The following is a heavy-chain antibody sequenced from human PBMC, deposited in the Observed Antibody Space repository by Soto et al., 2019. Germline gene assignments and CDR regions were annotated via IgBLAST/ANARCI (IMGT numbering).Heavy chain of an antibody. Sequence: GGSLGLSCIGSGFTFGDHAISWFRQAPGKGLEWVGFIRSKAYGGTTEYAASVKGRFTISRDDSNSIAYLQMNSLKTEDTAVYYCQYQLLTYYYGMDVWGQGTTVTVSS. V-gene: IGHV3-49*03. J-gene: IGHJ6*02. CDR1: GFTFGDHA. D-gene: IGHD2-2*01. CDR2: IRSKAYGGTT. CDR3: QYQLLTYYYGMDV.